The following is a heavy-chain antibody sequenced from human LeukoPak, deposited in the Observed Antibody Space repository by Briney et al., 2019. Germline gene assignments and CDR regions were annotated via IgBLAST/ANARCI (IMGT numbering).Heavy chain of an antibody. J-gene: IGHJ6*03. Sequence: SVKVSCKASGGSFNSYAITWVRQAPGQGLEWMGRIIPVFGSSNYAQKFQDRVTLTADIASNTAYMELNSLTSEDTAVYLCAKQGGARQDYYMDVWGNGTTVIVSS. CDR2: IIPVFGSS. CDR3: AKQGGARQDYYMDV. CDR1: GGSFNSYA. D-gene: IGHD1-26*01. V-gene: IGHV1-69*06.